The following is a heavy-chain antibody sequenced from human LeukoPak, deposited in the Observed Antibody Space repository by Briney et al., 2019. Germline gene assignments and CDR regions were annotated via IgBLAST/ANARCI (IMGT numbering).Heavy chain of an antibody. Sequence: ASVKVSCKASGYTFTGHYMHWVRQAPGQGLEWMGWINPNSGGTNYAQKFQGRVTITRNTSISTAYMELSSVTAADTAVYYCTRDKYYYDSSGSLRFDYWGQGTLVTVSS. CDR2: INPNSGGT. J-gene: IGHJ4*02. CDR3: TRDKYYYDSSGSLRFDY. CDR1: GYTFTGHY. V-gene: IGHV1-2*02. D-gene: IGHD3-22*01.